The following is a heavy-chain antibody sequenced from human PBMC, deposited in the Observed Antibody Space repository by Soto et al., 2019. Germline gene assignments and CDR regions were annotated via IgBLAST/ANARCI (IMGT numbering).Heavy chain of an antibody. Sequence: QVQLVQSGAEVKKPGASVKVSCKASGYTFTSYDINWVRQATGQGLEWMGWMNPNSGNTGYAQKLQGRVTMTRNTSISTAYMELSSLRSEETAVYYCASGGYCSGGSCSTHWFDPWGQGTLVTVSS. J-gene: IGHJ5*02. D-gene: IGHD2-15*01. V-gene: IGHV1-8*01. CDR1: GYTFTSYD. CDR2: MNPNSGNT. CDR3: ASGGYCSGGSCSTHWFDP.